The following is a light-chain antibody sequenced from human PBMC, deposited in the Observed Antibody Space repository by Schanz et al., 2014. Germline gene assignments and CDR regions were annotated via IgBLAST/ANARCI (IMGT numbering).Light chain of an antibody. Sequence: QSVLTQPPSASGSLGQSVTISCTGTSSDVGGYNYVSWYQQHPGKAPKLMIYDVTKRPSGVPDRFSGSKSGNTASLTISGLQAEDEADYYCCSYAGSSTLVFGGGTKLTVL. CDR1: SSDVGGYNY. J-gene: IGLJ2*01. V-gene: IGLV2-11*01. CDR2: DVT. CDR3: CSYAGSSTLV.